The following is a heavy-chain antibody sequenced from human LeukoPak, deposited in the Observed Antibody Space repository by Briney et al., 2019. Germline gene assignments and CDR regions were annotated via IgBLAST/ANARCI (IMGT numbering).Heavy chain of an antibody. D-gene: IGHD3-10*01. J-gene: IGHJ4*02. CDR1: GFTFSNYE. V-gene: IGHV3-48*03. CDR3: ARRGRSMVRGVITTKFYFDY. CDR2: ISSSGTTI. Sequence: PGGSLRLSCAASGFTFSNYEMNWVRQAPGKGLEWVSYISSSGTTIYYAERRFTISRDNAKNSLYLQMNSLRAEDTAVYYCARRGRSMVRGVITTKFYFDYWGQGTLVTVSS.